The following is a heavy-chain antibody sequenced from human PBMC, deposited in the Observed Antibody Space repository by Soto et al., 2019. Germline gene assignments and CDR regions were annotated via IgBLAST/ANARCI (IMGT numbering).Heavy chain of an antibody. D-gene: IGHD2-21*02. Sequence: QITLTESGPTLVTPTQTLTLTCSFSGFSLTTSGVAVGWFRRPPGKAPEWLALFYWNDDKRYSPSLRSRLTVTGDSSKNQVVLTRANVDPVDSGTYYCAHRPTSTDDFYFDYWGQGTLVTVSS. CDR3: AHRPTSTDDFYFDY. J-gene: IGHJ4*02. CDR1: GFSLTTSGVA. V-gene: IGHV2-5*01. CDR2: FYWNDDK.